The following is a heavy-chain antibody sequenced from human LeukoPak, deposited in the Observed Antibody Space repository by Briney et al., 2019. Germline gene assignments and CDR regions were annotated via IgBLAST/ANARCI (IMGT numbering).Heavy chain of an antibody. CDR2: ISSSTSYI. Sequence: GGSLRLSCAASGFTVSSNYMSWARQAPGKGLEWVSSISSSTSYIYYADSVKGRFTISRDNAKNSLYLQMNSLRPEDTAVYYCARENSGSYYQFDCWGQGTLVTVSS. D-gene: IGHD1-26*01. V-gene: IGHV3-21*01. CDR1: GFTVSSNY. J-gene: IGHJ4*02. CDR3: ARENSGSYYQFDC.